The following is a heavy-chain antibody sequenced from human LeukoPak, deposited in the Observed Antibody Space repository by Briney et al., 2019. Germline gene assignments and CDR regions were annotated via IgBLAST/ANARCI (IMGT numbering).Heavy chain of an antibody. Sequence: ASVKVSCKASGYTFSSYGISWVRQAPGQGLEWMGWINAYNGNTNYAQMLQGRVTMTTDTSTTTAYMELRSLRSDDTAVYYCARDITMVRGVMHAFDIWGQGTMVTVSS. V-gene: IGHV1-18*01. D-gene: IGHD3-10*01. CDR1: GYTFSSYG. J-gene: IGHJ3*02. CDR2: INAYNGNT. CDR3: ARDITMVRGVMHAFDI.